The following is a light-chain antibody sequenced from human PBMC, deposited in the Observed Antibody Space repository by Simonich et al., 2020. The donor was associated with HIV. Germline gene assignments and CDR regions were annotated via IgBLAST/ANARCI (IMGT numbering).Light chain of an antibody. CDR2: RAS. Sequence: DIQLTQSPSFLSASVGDRVTITCRASQGIASYLAWYQQKPGKAPKLLIYRASTLQSGVPSRFSGSGSGTEFTLSSSSLQPEDFATYYCQHLNSFLPLTFGGGTKVEIK. J-gene: IGKJ4*01. CDR1: QGIASY. CDR3: QHLNSFLPLT. V-gene: IGKV1-9*01.